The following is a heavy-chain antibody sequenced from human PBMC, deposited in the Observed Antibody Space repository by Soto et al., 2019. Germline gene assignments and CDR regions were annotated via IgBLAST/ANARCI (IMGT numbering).Heavy chain of an antibody. J-gene: IGHJ4*02. V-gene: IGHV4-61*01. CDR3: ARYHDYGDYGYFDS. CDR1: GSSVSSGIYY. Sequence: QVQLQESGPGLVKPSETLSLTCTVSGSSVSSGIYYWTWIRQPPGKGLEWIGYIYHSETTNYNASLRSRVTISVDTSKNRFSLRLTSVTAADTAVYYCARYHDYGDYGYFDSWGQGTLVTVSS. D-gene: IGHD4-17*01. CDR2: IYHSETT.